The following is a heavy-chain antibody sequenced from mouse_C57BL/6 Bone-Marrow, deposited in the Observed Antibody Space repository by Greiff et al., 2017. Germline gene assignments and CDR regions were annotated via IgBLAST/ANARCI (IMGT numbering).Heavy chain of an antibody. CDR1: GISITTGNYR. Sequence: EVKLQESGPGLVKPSQTVFLTCTVTGISITTGNYRWSWIRQFPGNKLEWIGYIYYSGPITYNPSLTSRTTITRDTPKNQFFLEMNSLTAEDTATYYCARSPSYYGSSLWSFDVWGTGTTVTVSS. V-gene: IGHV3-5*01. D-gene: IGHD1-1*01. CDR3: ARSPSYYGSSLWSFDV. CDR2: IYYSGPI. J-gene: IGHJ1*03.